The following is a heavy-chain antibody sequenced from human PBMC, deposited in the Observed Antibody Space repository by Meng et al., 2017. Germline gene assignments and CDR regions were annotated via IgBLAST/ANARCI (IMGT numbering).Heavy chain of an antibody. Sequence: GRRVKSGAEVKKPGSSVKVSGKASGGTFSSYAISWVRQAPGQGLEWMGGIIPIFGTANYAQKFQGRVTITADESTSTAYMELSSLRSEDTAVYYCAGEIAAAYCGGDCYLWGQGTLVTVSS. CDR3: AGEIAAAYCGGDCYL. CDR2: IIPIFGTA. D-gene: IGHD2-21*02. J-gene: IGHJ5*02. CDR1: GGTFSSYA. V-gene: IGHV1-69*01.